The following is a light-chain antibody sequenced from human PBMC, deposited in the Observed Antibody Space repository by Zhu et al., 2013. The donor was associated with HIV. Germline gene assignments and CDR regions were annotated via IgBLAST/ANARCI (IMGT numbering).Light chain of an antibody. CDR3: QQHYNYPYT. CDR2: AAS. CDR1: QDISTY. Sequence: AIRMTQSPSSLSASTGDRVTITCRASQDISTYLAWYQQKDGQAPKLLIYAASNLQDGVPSRFRGTGSGTYFSLTISCLQSEDFATYYCQQHYNYPYTFGQGTKLEIK. J-gene: IGKJ2*01. V-gene: IGKV1-8*01.